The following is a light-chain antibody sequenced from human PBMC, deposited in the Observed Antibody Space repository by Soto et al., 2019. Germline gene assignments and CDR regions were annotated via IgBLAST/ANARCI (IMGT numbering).Light chain of an antibody. CDR3: QQRSNWQIT. V-gene: IGKV3D-20*02. Sequence: IALTQSPGTLSLSLGERATFSWGASQSVGSKYLAWYQRKHGQAPRLLIYGASSRATGIPDRFSGSGSGTDVTLTISSLEPDDCTVYYCQQRSNWQITFGQGTRLEIK. J-gene: IGKJ5*01. CDR1: QSVGSKY. CDR2: GAS.